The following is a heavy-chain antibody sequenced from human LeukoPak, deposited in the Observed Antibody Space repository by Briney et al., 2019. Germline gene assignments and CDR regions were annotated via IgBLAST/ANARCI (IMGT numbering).Heavy chain of an antibody. D-gene: IGHD3-16*01. Sequence: ASVKVSCKASGYTFTNFGFPWVRQAPGQGLEWVGWISANDGNKNYAQNLQGRVTLTTDTSTSTAYMDLRSLTSDDTAVYYCARTQPTRQGWGFDYWGQGTLVTVSS. CDR2: ISANDGNK. V-gene: IGHV1-18*01. CDR1: GYTFTNFG. J-gene: IGHJ4*02. CDR3: ARTQPTRQGWGFDY.